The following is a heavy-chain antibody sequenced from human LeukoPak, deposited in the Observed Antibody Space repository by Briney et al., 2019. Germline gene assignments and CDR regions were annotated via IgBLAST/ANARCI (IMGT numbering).Heavy chain of an antibody. D-gene: IGHD4-17*01. V-gene: IGHV3-7*01. Sequence: ETLSLTCAVYGGSFSGYYWSWVRQAPGKGLEWVANIKQDGSDKNYVDSVKGRFTISRDNAKNSLYPQMNSLRPEDTAVYYCVRIYGDTKDYFDYWGQGTLVTVSS. CDR3: VRIYGDTKDYFDY. CDR2: IKQDGSDK. CDR1: GGSFSGYY. J-gene: IGHJ4*02.